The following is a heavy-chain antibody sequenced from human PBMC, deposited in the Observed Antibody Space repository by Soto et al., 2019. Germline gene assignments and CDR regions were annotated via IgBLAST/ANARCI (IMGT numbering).Heavy chain of an antibody. D-gene: IGHD3-10*01. CDR1: GASISRTGFH. V-gene: IGHV4-39*01. CDR3: ARRGSGHTFDY. J-gene: IGHJ4*02. CDR2: IYEGGTT. Sequence: QLQLQESGPGLVKPSETLSLTCAVSGASISRTGFHWGWIRQPPGHGLEWIGSIYEGGTTFYNSSLKSRVTVSADTSKNHFSLKLNSVTAADTAVYFCARRGSGHTFDYWGQGTLVTVSS.